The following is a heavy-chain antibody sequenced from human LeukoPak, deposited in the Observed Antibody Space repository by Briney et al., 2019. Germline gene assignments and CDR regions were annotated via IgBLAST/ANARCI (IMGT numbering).Heavy chain of an antibody. CDR2: IYYSRST. J-gene: IGHJ5*02. D-gene: IGHD5-18*01. CDR3: ARDPDTAMA. CDR1: VGSISSYY. Sequence: QVQLLESGPGPVKPTETLALPGMVSVGSISSYYWSWIWLHPGKGLEWIGHIYYSRSTAYNPSLKSRVTISIGTSKNQSSLKLSSVTAADAAVYYCARDPDTAMAWGEGTLVTVSS. V-gene: IGHV4-59*01.